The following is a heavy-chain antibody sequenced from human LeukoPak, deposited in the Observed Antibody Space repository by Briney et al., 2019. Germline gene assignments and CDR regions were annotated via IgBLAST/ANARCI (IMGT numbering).Heavy chain of an antibody. D-gene: IGHD2-2*01. J-gene: IGHJ4*02. V-gene: IGHV1-8*01. CDR2: MNPNSGNT. CDR1: GYTFTSYD. CDR3: ARVSRLRRHIVVVPAAMQDSDYDSSGQPLAY. Sequence: ASVKVSCKASGYTFTSYDINWVRQATGQGLEWMGWMNPNSGNTGYAQKFQGRVTMTRNTSISTAYMELGSLRSEDTAVYYCARVSRLRRHIVVVPAAMQDSDYDSSGQPLAYWGQGTLVTVSS.